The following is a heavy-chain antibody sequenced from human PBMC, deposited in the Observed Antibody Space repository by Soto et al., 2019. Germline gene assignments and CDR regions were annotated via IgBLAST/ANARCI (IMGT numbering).Heavy chain of an antibody. D-gene: IGHD2-2*01. Sequence: PGGSLRLSCAASGFTFSSYGMHWFRQAPGKGREWVAVISYDGSNKYYADSVKGRFTISRDNSKNTLYLQINSLRAEDTAVYYCAKEGCSSTSCFHTGDAFDIWGQGTMVTVSS. V-gene: IGHV3-30*18. CDR1: GFTFSSYG. J-gene: IGHJ3*02. CDR2: ISYDGSNK. CDR3: AKEGCSSTSCFHTGDAFDI.